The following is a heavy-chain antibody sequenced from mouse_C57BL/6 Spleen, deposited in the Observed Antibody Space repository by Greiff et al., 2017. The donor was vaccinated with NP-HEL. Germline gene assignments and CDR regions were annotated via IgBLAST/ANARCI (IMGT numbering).Heavy chain of an antibody. J-gene: IGHJ1*03. CDR2: IDPSDSET. Sequence: QVQLQQPGAELVRPGSSVKLSCKASGYTFTSYWMHWVKQRPIQGLEWIGNIDPSDSETHYNQKFKDKATLTVDKSSSTAYMQLSSLTSEDSAVYYCARCYGNYPYWYFDVWGTGTTVTVSS. D-gene: IGHD2-1*01. V-gene: IGHV1-52*01. CDR3: ARCYGNYPYWYFDV. CDR1: GYTFTSYW.